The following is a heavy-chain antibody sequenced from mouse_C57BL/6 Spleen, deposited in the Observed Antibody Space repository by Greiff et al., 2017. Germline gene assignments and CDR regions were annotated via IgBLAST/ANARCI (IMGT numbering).Heavy chain of an antibody. Sequence: EVQLVESGGDLVKPGGSLKLSCAASGFPFSSYGMSWVRQTPDKRLEWVANISSGGSYTYYPDSVQGRFTIPRDNAKNTLYLQMISLKSEETDMYECARHAGLRSLLGAMDYWGQGTSVTVSS. CDR2: ISSGGSYT. CDR3: ARHAGLRSLLGAMDY. D-gene: IGHD6-2*01. CDR1: GFPFSSYG. V-gene: IGHV5-6*01. J-gene: IGHJ4*01.